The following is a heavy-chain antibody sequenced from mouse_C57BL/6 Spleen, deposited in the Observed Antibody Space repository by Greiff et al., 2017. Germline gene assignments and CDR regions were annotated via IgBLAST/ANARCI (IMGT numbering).Heavy chain of an antibody. CDR1: GFTFSCYT. Sequence: DVMLVESGGGLVKPGGSLKLSCAASGFTFSCYTMSWVRQTPEKRLEWVATISGGGGNTYYPDSVKGRFTISRDNAKNTLYLQMSSLRSEDTALYYCARQLGFDYWGQGTTLTVSS. D-gene: IGHD4-1*01. CDR3: ARQLGFDY. J-gene: IGHJ2*01. V-gene: IGHV5-9*01. CDR2: ISGGGGNT.